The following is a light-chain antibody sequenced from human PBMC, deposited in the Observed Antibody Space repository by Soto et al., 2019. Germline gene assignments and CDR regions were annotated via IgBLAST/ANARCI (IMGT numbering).Light chain of an antibody. J-gene: IGKJ5*01. Sequence: EIVLTQSPGTLSLSPGERATLSCRASQSVSNNYLAWYQQKPGQAPRLLIYDASNRATGIPARFSGSGSGTEFTLTVSSLQSEDFAVYYCQQYIKWPITFGQGTRLEIK. V-gene: IGKV3D-15*01. CDR2: DAS. CDR3: QQYIKWPIT. CDR1: QSVSNN.